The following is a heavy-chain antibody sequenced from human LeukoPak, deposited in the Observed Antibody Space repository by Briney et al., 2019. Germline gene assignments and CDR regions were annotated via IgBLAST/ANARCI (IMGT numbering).Heavy chain of an antibody. CDR2: INHSGST. Sequence: SETLSLTCAVYGGSFSGYYRSWIRQPPGKGLEWIGEINHSGSTNYNPSLKSRVTISVDTSKNQFSLKLSSVTAADTAVYYCARQESNDFWSGYYNWFDPWGQGTLVTVSS. J-gene: IGHJ5*02. D-gene: IGHD3-3*01. V-gene: IGHV4-34*01. CDR1: GGSFSGYY. CDR3: ARQESNDFWSGYYNWFDP.